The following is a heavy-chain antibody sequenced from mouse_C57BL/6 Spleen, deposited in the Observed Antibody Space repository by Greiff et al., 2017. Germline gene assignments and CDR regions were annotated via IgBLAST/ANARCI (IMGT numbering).Heavy chain of an antibody. Sequence: VQLKQSGPELVKPGASVKISCKASGYTFTDYYMNWVKQSHGKSLEWIGDINPNNGGTSYNQKFKGKATLTVDKSSSTAYMELRSLTSEDSAVYYCASEWGFAYWGQGTLVTVSA. V-gene: IGHV1-26*01. CDR1: GYTFTDYY. J-gene: IGHJ3*01. CDR2: INPNNGGT. CDR3: ASEWGFAY.